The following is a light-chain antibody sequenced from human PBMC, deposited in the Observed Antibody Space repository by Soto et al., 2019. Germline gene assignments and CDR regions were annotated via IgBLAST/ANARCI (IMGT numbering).Light chain of an antibody. CDR1: SSDVGGYNY. Sequence: SVLTQPASVSGSPGQSITISCTGTSSDVGGYNYVSWYQQHPGKGPKLMIYEVSNRPSGVSNRFSGSKSGNTATLTISGLQAEDEADYYCSSYTSTTTRGFGTGTKVTVL. J-gene: IGLJ1*01. CDR2: EVS. CDR3: SSYTSTTTRG. V-gene: IGLV2-14*03.